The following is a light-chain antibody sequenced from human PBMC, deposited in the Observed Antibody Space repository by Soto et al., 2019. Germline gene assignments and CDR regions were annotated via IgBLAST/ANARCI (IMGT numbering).Light chain of an antibody. V-gene: IGLV1-47*01. CDR3: AAWDDSLSGH. J-gene: IGLJ1*01. Sequence: QSALTQPPSASGTPGQRVTISCSGSSSNIGSNYVYWYQQLPGTAPKLLIYRNNQRPSGVPDRFSGSKSGTSASLAISGLRSEDEADYYCAAWDDSLSGHFGTGTKVTVL. CDR2: RNN. CDR1: SSNIGSNY.